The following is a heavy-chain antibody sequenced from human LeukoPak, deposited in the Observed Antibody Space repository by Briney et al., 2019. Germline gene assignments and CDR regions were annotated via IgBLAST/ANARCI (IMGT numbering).Heavy chain of an antibody. J-gene: IGHJ4*02. Sequence: PVETLSLTCTVSGGSISGFFWSWIRQSPDKGLEWIGYVFDSRISDYNPSLKNRVTMSVDTSRRSFSLNVTSVTAADTAVYFCARTDSRGSRHIDYWGRGTLVIVSS. V-gene: IGHV4-59*12. D-gene: IGHD3-22*01. CDR1: GGSISGFF. CDR3: ARTDSRGSRHIDY. CDR2: VFDSRIS.